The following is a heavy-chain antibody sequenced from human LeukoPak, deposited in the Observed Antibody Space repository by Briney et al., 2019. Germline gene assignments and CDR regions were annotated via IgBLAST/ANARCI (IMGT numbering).Heavy chain of an antibody. Sequence: PGGSLRLSCAGSGFILRSYAMSWVRQAPGKGLQWVPDISGSGDSTSYADSVKGRFTISRDNSKNTLYLQMNSLRAEDTAVYYCAKAVGFTVTTWFDYWGQGTLVTVSS. CDR3: AKAVGFTVTTWFDY. V-gene: IGHV3-23*01. CDR2: ISGSGDST. J-gene: IGHJ4*02. D-gene: IGHD4-17*01. CDR1: GFILRSYA.